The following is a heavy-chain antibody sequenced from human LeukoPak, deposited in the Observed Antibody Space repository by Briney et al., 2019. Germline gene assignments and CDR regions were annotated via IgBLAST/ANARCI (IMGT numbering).Heavy chain of an antibody. CDR2: IYHSGST. J-gene: IGHJ1*01. V-gene: IGHV4-38-2*02. D-gene: IGHD6-19*01. CDR1: GYSISSGYY. Sequence: PSETLSLTCTVSGYSISSGYYWGWIRQPPGKGLQWIGSIYHSGSTYYNPSLKSRITISVDTSKNQFSLKLSSVTAADTAVYYCARDKQKYSSGWYGMGYFQHWGQGTLVTVSS. CDR3: ARDKQKYSSGWYGMGYFQH.